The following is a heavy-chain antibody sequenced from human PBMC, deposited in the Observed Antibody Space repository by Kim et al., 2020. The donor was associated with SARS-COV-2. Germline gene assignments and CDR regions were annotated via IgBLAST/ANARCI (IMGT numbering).Heavy chain of an antibody. J-gene: IGHJ6*02. CDR1: GGSITDYY. Sequence: SETLSLTCIVSGGSITDYYWNWIRQPPGEGLEWIAYIFHSGNTNYNHSLESRVTISLDTSKNQFSLKLRSVTAADTAVYYCAGYRNSWRYGMDVWGQGATVTVSS. CDR3: AGYRNSWRYGMDV. CDR2: IFHSGNT. V-gene: IGHV4-59*01. D-gene: IGHD5-18*01.